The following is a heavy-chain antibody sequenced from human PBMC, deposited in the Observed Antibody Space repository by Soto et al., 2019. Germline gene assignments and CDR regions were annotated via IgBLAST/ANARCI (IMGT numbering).Heavy chain of an antibody. CDR1: GGSISSYY. D-gene: IGHD2-2*01. V-gene: IGHV4-59*01. CDR3: ARDNFHCSSTSCYVGHDWFDP. CDR2: IYYSGST. J-gene: IGHJ5*02. Sequence: SETLSLTCTVSGGSISSYYWSWIRQPPGKGLEWIGYIYYSGSTNYNPSLKSRITISVDTSKNQFSLKLSSVTAADTAVYYCARDNFHCSSTSCYVGHDWFDPWGQGTLVTVSS.